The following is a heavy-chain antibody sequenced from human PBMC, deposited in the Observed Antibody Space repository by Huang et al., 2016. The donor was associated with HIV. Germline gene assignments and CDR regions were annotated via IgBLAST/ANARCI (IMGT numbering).Heavy chain of an antibody. J-gene: IGHJ4*02. CDR3: ARGVGNSNRGFDI. V-gene: IGHV1-69*13. CDR2: IIPSHETT. D-gene: IGHD5-18*01. CDR1: GGTVSSFS. Sequence: QVQLVQSGAEMKKSGSSVKVSCKASGGTVSSFSFTWVRQAPGHGLEWMGGIIPSHETTDLAQKFRGRVTLTADESTNTAFMELSGLTSQDTAVYYCARGVGNSNRGFDIWGQGTLVTVS.